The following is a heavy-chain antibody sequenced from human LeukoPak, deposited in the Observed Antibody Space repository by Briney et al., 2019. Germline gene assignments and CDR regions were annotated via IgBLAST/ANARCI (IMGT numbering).Heavy chain of an antibody. D-gene: IGHD3-3*01. V-gene: IGHV4-59*01. CDR1: GGSISSYY. CDR3: ARGGLRFLGLTN. Sequence: SEALSLTCTVSGGSISSYYWSWIRQPPGKGLEWIGYIYYSGSTNYNPSLKSRVTISVDTSKNQFSLKPSSVTAADTAVYYCARGGLRFLGLTNWGQGTLVTVSS. CDR2: IYYSGST. J-gene: IGHJ4*02.